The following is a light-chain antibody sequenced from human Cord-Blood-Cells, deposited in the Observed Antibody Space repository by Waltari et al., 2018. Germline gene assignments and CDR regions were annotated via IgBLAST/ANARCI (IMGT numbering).Light chain of an antibody. Sequence: QSALTQPHSASGSPGQSVTIPCTGTSSDVGGYNYVPWYQQHPGKAPKLMIYEVSNRPSGVPDRFSGSKSGNTASLTVSGLQAEDEADYYCSSYAGSNNYVFGTGTKVTVL. V-gene: IGLV2-8*01. J-gene: IGLJ1*01. CDR3: SSYAGSNNYV. CDR1: SSDVGGYNY. CDR2: EVS.